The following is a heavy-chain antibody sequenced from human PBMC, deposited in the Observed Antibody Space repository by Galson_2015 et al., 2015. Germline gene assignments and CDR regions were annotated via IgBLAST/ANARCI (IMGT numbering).Heavy chain of an antibody. J-gene: IGHJ4*02. D-gene: IGHD6-19*01. V-gene: IGHV3-7*01. CDR3: AREWYSSGWIADH. CDR2: IKVDGSAK. CDR1: GFTFSNFW. Sequence: SLRLSCAASGFTFSNFWMTWVRQAPGKGLEWVASIKVDGSAKNYVDSVKGRFTISRDNANNSLYLQMSSLRVDDTAVYYCAREWYSSGWIADHWGQGTLVAVSS.